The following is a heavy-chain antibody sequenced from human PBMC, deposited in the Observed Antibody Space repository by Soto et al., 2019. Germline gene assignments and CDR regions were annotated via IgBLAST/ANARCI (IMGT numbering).Heavy chain of an antibody. J-gene: IGHJ6*02. D-gene: IGHD3-22*01. Sequence: GGSLRLSCAASGFTFDDHAMHWVRQGPGKGLEWVSSISSSSSYIYYADSVKGRFTISRDNAKNSLYLQMNSLRAEDTAVYYCARDGFVRDIVVVISNDYYYYGMDVWGQGTTVTVSS. V-gene: IGHV3-21*01. CDR2: ISSSSSYI. CDR1: GFTFDDHA. CDR3: ARDGFVRDIVVVISNDYYYYGMDV.